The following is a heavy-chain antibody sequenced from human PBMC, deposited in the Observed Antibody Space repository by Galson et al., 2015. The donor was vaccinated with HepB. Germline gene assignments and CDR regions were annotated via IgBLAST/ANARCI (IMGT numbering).Heavy chain of an antibody. J-gene: IGHJ6*02. D-gene: IGHD6-13*01. V-gene: IGHV3-21*01. CDR3: ARGHSSSWYGGEYYYYYGMDV. Sequence: SLRLSCAASGFTFSSYSMNWVRQAPGKGLEWVSSISSSSSYIYYADSVKGRFTISRDNAKNSLYLQMNSLRAEDTAVYYCARGHSSSWYGGEYYYYYGMDVWGQGTTVTVSS. CDR2: ISSSSSYI. CDR1: GFTFSSYS.